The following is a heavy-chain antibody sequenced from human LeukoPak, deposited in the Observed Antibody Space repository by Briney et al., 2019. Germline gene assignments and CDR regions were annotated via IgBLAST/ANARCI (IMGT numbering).Heavy chain of an antibody. CDR3: ARERATEYYDILTYGMDV. CDR1: GYTFTIYY. J-gene: IGHJ6*02. V-gene: IGHV1-46*01. CDR2: INPSGGST. D-gene: IGHD3-9*01. Sequence: ASVNVSSKASGYTFTIYYMHWVRQAPGQGLEWMGIINPSGGSTSYAQKFQGRVTMTRDTSTSTVYMELSSLRSEDTAVYYCARERATEYYDILTYGMDVWGQGTTVTVSS.